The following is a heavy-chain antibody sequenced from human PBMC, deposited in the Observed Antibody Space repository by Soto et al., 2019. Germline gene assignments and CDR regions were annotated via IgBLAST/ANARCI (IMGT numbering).Heavy chain of an antibody. V-gene: IGHV1-18*01. D-gene: IGHD3-22*01. J-gene: IGHJ4*02. CDR2: ISAYNGNT. CDR1: GYTFTSYG. CDR3: ARDRGYYDSSGYYYPRTSFDY. Sequence: ASVKVSCKASGYTFTSYGISWVRQAPGQGLEWMGWISAYNGNTNYAQKLQGRVTMTTGTSTSTAYMELRSLGSDDTAVYYCARDRGYYDSSGYYYPRTSFDYWGQGTLVTVSS.